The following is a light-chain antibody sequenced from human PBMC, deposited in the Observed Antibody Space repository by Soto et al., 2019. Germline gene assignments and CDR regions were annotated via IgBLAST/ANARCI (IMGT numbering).Light chain of an antibody. CDR1: SSNIGSNY. CDR2: RNN. V-gene: IGLV1-47*01. Sequence: QSALTQPPSASGTPGQRVTISCSGSSSNIGSNYVYWYQQLPGTAPKLLIYRNNQRPSGVPDRFSGSKSGTSASLAISGLRSEDEADYYCAACDDSLSGHYVFGTGTKVTVL. CDR3: AACDDSLSGHYV. J-gene: IGLJ1*01.